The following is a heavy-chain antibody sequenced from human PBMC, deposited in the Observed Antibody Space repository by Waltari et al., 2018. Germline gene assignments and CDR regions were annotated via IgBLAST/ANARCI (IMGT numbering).Heavy chain of an antibody. D-gene: IGHD2-21*01. V-gene: IGHV3-23*02. CDR3: AREIAGNYFDP. Sequence: EVQLLESGGGLVQPGGALRLSCAASGFTFSSYAMSWVRQAPGKGLELIAFCSESGTTHYNPSLKSRVTVSIDPSKNQFSLKMKSVTAADTAVYFCAREIAGNYFDPWGQGTLVTVSS. CDR1: GFTFSSYA. J-gene: IGHJ5*02. CDR2: FCSESGTT.